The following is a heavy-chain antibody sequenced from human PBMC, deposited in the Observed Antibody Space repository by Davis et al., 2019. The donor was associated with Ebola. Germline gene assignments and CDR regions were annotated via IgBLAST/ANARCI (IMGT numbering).Heavy chain of an antibody. J-gene: IGHJ4*02. D-gene: IGHD3-16*01. CDR1: GFTFDDYA. CDR2: ISRDGGST. Sequence: GESLKISCAASGFTFDDYAMHWVRQAPGKGLEWVSLISRDGGSTYYADSVKGRFTISRDNSKNSLYLQMNSLRAEDTALYYCAKGGGTAHFDSWGQGTLVTVSS. V-gene: IGHV3-43D*03. CDR3: AKGGGTAHFDS.